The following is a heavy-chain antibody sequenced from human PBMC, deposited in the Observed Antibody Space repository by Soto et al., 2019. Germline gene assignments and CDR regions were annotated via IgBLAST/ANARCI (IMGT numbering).Heavy chain of an antibody. CDR1: EFTFINYN. D-gene: IGHD2-21*02. Sequence: GESLKISCEASEFTFINYNMNWVRQAPGKGLEWISYITSGYTIYYADSVRGRFTISRDNAKNSLYLQMNSLRAEDTAVYYCAKDPLGCGGDCYFAFDIWGQGTMVTVSS. CDR2: ITSGYTI. J-gene: IGHJ3*02. CDR3: AKDPLGCGGDCYFAFDI. V-gene: IGHV3-48*04.